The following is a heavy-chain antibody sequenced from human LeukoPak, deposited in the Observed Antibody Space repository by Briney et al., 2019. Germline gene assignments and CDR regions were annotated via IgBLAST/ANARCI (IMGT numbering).Heavy chain of an antibody. CDR3: ARGPGHGNPEDTWFY. CDR1: GYTFTSYY. J-gene: IGHJ4*02. Sequence: ASVKVSCKASGYTFTSYYMHWVRQAPGQGLEWMGIINPSGGSTSYAQKFQGRVTMTRDMSTSTVYTELSSLRSEDTAVYYCARGPGHGNPEDTWFYWGQGTLVTVSS. CDR2: INPSGGST. V-gene: IGHV1-46*01. D-gene: IGHD4-23*01.